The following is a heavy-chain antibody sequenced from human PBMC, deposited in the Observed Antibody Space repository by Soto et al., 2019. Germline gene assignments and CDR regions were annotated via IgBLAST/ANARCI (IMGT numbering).Heavy chain of an antibody. CDR1: GFTFSSYG. J-gene: IGHJ3*02. Sequence: GGSLRLSFEASGFTFSSYGMHWVCQAPGKGLEWVAVIWNDGKNKYYADSVKGRFTISRDNSKSTLDLQMNSLRVEDTAVYYCARDKGANAPIDMWGQGTMVTVSS. CDR3: ARDKGANAPIDM. V-gene: IGHV3-33*01. CDR2: IWNDGKNK.